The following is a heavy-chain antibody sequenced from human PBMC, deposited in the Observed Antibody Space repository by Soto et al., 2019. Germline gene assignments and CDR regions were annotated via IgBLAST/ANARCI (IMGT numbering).Heavy chain of an antibody. J-gene: IGHJ6*02. CDR1: GYTFNGYY. CDR3: ARAPAPGYCISTSCYAGYYYYYGMDV. V-gene: IGHV1-46*02. Sequence: GASVKVSCKASGYTFNGYYMHWARRAPGQGLEWMGIINPSGGSTSYAQKFQGRVTMTRDTSTSTVYMELSSLRSEDTAVYYCARAPAPGYCISTSCYAGYYYYYGMDVWGQGTTDTVSS. D-gene: IGHD2-2*01. CDR2: INPSGGST.